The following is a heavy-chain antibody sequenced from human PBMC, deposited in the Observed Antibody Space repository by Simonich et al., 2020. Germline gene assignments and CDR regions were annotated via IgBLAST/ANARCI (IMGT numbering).Heavy chain of an antibody. J-gene: IGHJ6*03. CDR3: ARDGLGTAYYYYMDV. CDR1: GFTFSSYW. D-gene: IGHD7-27*01. CDR2: IKQDGSEK. Sequence: EVQLVESGGGLVQPGGSLRLSVAASGFTFSSYWMSGVRQAPGKGLEWVANIKQDGSEKYYVDSVKGRFTISRDNAKNSLYLQMNSLRAEDTAVYYCARDGLGTAYYYYMDVWGKGTTVTVSS. V-gene: IGHV3-7*01.